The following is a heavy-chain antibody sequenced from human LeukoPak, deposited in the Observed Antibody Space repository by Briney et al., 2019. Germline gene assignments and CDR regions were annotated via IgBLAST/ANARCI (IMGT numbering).Heavy chain of an antibody. CDR3: ARGTAPSGHYFDY. CDR2: IYYSGSA. J-gene: IGHJ4*02. D-gene: IGHD6-13*01. V-gene: IGHV4-59*01. Sequence: SETLPLTCTVSGGSISSYYWSWIRQPPGKGLEWIGYIYYSGSANYNPSLKSRVTISVDTSKNQFSLKLSSVTAADTAVYYCARGTAPSGHYFDYWGQGTLVTVSS. CDR1: GGSISSYY.